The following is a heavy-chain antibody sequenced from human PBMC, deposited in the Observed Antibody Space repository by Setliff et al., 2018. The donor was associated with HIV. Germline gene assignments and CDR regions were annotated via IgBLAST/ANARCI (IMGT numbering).Heavy chain of an antibody. D-gene: IGHD6-19*01. CDR3: ARKYTGGPLDY. CDR1: GFSSIYYG. J-gene: IGHJ4*02. V-gene: IGHV1-18*04. Sequence: ASVKVSCKASGFSSIYYGITCVRQAPGQGLEWLGWVSAYTGSTSYSQKVEGRVTVTTDTSTSTAYMELRSLRSDDTAMYYCARKYTGGPLDYWGQGTPVTVSS. CDR2: VSAYTGST.